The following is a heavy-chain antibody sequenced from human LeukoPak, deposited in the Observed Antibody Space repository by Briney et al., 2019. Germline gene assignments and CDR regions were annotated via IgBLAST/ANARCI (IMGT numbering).Heavy chain of an antibody. V-gene: IGHV3-33*08. Sequence: GGSLRLSCAASGFTFSIYEMNWVRQAPGKGLEWVAVIWYDGSSKYYADTVKGRFTISRDNTNNTLFLQMNSLRAEDTAVYYCARDDRGSYSTNAIDYWGQGTLVTVSS. CDR2: IWYDGSSK. CDR3: ARDDRGSYSTNAIDY. D-gene: IGHD1-26*01. CDR1: GFTFSIYE. J-gene: IGHJ4*02.